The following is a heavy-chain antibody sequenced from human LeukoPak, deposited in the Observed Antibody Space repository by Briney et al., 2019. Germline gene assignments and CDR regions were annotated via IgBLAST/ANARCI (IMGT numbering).Heavy chain of an antibody. CDR2: IWYDGSNK. CDR3: ARLFRGTRYGMDV. D-gene: IGHD1-1*01. J-gene: IGHJ6*02. V-gene: IGHV3-33*01. Sequence: PGRSLRLSCAASGFTFSSYGMHWVRQAPGKGLEWVAVIWYDGSNKYYADSVKGRFTISRDNSKNTLYLQMNSLRAEDTAVYYCARLFRGTRYGMDVWGQATTVTVSS. CDR1: GFTFSSYG.